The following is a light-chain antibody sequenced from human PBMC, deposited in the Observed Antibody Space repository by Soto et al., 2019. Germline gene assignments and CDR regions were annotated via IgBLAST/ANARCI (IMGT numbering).Light chain of an antibody. Sequence: QSVLTQPASVSGSPGQSITIPCTGTSSDVGSYNLVSWFQQHPGKVPKLIIYEGTKRPSGVSDRFSGSKSGNTASLTISGLQADDEADYYCYPYARAYLSLLGTGPKV. V-gene: IGLV2-23*01. J-gene: IGLJ1*01. CDR2: EGT. CDR3: YPYARAYLSL. CDR1: SSDVGSYNL.